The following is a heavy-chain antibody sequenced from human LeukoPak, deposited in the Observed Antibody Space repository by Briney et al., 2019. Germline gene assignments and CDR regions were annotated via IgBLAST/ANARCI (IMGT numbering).Heavy chain of an antibody. V-gene: IGHV3-23*01. J-gene: IGHJ4*02. CDR3: AKEFSGGWSFDY. CDR1: GFSFSTYA. Sequence: GGSLRISCPASGFSFSTYAMSWVRQAAGGGLAWVSGLSDSGGNTIYADSVKGRFTISRDNSKNTLFLQMNSLRAEDTAVYYCAKEFSGGWSFDYWGQRTLVTVSS. D-gene: IGHD6-19*01. CDR2: LSDSGGNT.